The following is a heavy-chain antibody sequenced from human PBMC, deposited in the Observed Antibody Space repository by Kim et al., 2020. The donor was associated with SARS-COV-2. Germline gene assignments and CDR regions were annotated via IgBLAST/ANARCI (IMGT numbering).Heavy chain of an antibody. V-gene: IGHV4-34*01. CDR2: INHSGST. Sequence: SETLSLTCAVYGGSFSGYYWSWIRQPPGKGLEWIGEINHSGSTNYNPSLKSRVTISVDTSKNQFSLKLSSVTAADTAVYYCARGPAGSPAAATDYWGQGTLVTVSS. CDR1: GGSFSGYY. CDR3: ARGPAGSPAAATDY. D-gene: IGHD6-13*01. J-gene: IGHJ4*02.